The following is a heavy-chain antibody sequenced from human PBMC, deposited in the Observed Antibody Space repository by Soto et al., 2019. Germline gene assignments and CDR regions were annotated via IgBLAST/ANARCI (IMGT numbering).Heavy chain of an antibody. V-gene: IGHV3-21*01. CDR3: AREKRHNSLGGRFGMDV. D-gene: IGHD1-1*01. CDR2: IGSSGGNS. J-gene: IGHJ6*02. CDR1: GFIFSDFT. Sequence: EVQLVESGGGLVKPGGSLRLSCAVSGFIFSDFTMNWVRQAPGKGLECVASIGSSGGNSFYADSVKGRFIISRDNAKTSHDPQINSLRAEDTAVDYVAREKRHNSLGGRFGMDVWGQGTTVTVS.